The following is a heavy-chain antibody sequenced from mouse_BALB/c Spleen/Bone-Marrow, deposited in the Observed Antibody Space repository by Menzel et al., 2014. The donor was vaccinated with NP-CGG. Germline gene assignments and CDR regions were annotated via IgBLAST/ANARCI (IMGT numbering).Heavy chain of an antibody. V-gene: IGHV1-4*01. J-gene: IGHJ2*01. Sequence: VQRVESGAELARPGASVKMSCKASGHTFTSYTMHWVKQRPGQGLEWIGYINPNSDYTNYNQKFKDKATLTADKSSNQINMQLSSLTSEDSAVYYCARPLNSLLVHWCQGTTRTGSS. CDR2: INPNSDYT. CDR1: GHTFTSYT. D-gene: IGHD1-2*01. CDR3: ARPLNSLLVH.